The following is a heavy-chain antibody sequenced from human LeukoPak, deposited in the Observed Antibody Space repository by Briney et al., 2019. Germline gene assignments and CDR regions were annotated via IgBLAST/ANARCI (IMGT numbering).Heavy chain of an antibody. CDR3: ARGRGYSYGYYYYGMDV. J-gene: IGHJ6*02. D-gene: IGHD5-18*01. Sequence: SGGSLRLSCAASGFTFSSYDMHWVRQATGKGLKWVSAIGTAGDTYYPGSVKGRFTISRENAKNSLYLQMNSLRAGDTAVYYCARGRGYSYGYYYYGMDVWGQGTTVTVSS. CDR2: IGTAGDT. V-gene: IGHV3-13*01. CDR1: GFTFSSYD.